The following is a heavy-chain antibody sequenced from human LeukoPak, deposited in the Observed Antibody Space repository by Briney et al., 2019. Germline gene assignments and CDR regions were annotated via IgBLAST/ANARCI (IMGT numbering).Heavy chain of an antibody. D-gene: IGHD6-19*01. CDR1: GYTFTGYY. Sequence: ASVKVSCKASGYTFTGYYMHWVRQAPGKGLEWMGWISAYNGNTNYAQKLQGRVTMTTDTPTSTAYMELRSLRSDDTAVYYCARRGKRAVVNWFDPWGQGTLVTVSS. J-gene: IGHJ5*02. CDR2: ISAYNGNT. V-gene: IGHV1-18*04. CDR3: ARRGKRAVVNWFDP.